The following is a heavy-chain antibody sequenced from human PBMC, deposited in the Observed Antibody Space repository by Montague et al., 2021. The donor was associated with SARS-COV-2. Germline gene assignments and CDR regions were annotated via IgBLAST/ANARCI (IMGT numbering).Heavy chain of an antibody. D-gene: IGHD3-10*01. CDR3: ARDLDGYYGSGRYGGMDV. V-gene: IGHV4-39*07. CDR1: GGSISSSSYY. Sequence: SETLSLTCTVSGGSISSSSYYWGWIRQHPGKGLEWIGSIYYSGSTYYNPSLKSRVTISVDTSKNQFSLKLSSVTAADTAVYYCARDLDGYYGSGRYGGMDVWGQGTTVTVSS. J-gene: IGHJ6*02. CDR2: IYYSGST.